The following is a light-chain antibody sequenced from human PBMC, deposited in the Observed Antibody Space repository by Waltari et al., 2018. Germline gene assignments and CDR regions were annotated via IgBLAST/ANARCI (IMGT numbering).Light chain of an antibody. Sequence: QSALTQPASVSGSPGQSITISCTGTSSAVGRYNYVSWYQQHPGKAPKLLIYDGSNRPSGVPSRFSGSKSGNTASLTISGLQAADEAHYYCNSYASNSNGLFGGGTKLTIL. J-gene: IGLJ2*01. CDR3: NSYASNSNGL. CDR1: SSAVGRYNY. V-gene: IGLV2-14*03. CDR2: DGS.